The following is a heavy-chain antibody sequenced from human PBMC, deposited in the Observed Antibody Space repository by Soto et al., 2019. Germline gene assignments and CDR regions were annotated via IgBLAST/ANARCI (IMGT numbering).Heavy chain of an antibody. CDR2: ISGSGGTT. CDR1: GFTFSTFA. D-gene: IGHD6-19*01. J-gene: IGHJ3*02. CDR3: ARETVAVAGTPDAFDI. Sequence: PGGSLRLSCSASGFTFSTFAMSWVRQAPGKGMEWVSAISGSGGTTYNADSVKGRFTISRDNSKNTLYLQMNSLRAEDTAVYYCARETVAVAGTPDAFDIWGQGTMVTVSS. V-gene: IGHV3-23*01.